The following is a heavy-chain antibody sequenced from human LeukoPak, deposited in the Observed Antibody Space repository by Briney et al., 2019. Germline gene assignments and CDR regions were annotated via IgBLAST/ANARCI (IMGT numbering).Heavy chain of an antibody. D-gene: IGHD3-3*01. CDR2: IWYDGSNK. CDR3: ARGRTIFGVESDAFDI. Sequence: GGSLRLSCAASGFTFSSYGMHWVRQAPGKGLEWVAVIWYDGSNKYYADSVKGRFTISRDNSKNTLYPQMNSLRAEDTAVYYCARGRTIFGVESDAFDIWGQGTMVTASS. J-gene: IGHJ3*02. CDR1: GFTFSSYG. V-gene: IGHV3-33*01.